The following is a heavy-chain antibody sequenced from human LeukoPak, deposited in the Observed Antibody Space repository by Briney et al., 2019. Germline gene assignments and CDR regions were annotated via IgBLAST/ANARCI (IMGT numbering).Heavy chain of an antibody. CDR3: ARIRGLGRDYYFYMDV. Sequence: SETLSLTCTVSGGSISSSNYYWGWIRQPPGKGLEWIGSIHYSGSTYYNPSLESRVTISVDKSKNQFSLKLSSVTAADTAVYYCARIRGLGRDYYFYMDVWGRGTTVTVSS. CDR2: IHYSGST. J-gene: IGHJ6*03. V-gene: IGHV4-39*07. CDR1: GGSISSSNYY. D-gene: IGHD3-10*01.